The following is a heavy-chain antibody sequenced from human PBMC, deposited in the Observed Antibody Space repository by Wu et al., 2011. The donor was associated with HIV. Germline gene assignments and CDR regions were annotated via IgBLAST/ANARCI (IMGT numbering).Heavy chain of an antibody. CDR3: ARPYCSGGNCLGFDY. J-gene: IGHJ4*02. V-gene: IGHV1-2*02. CDR2: INPNNGGT. D-gene: IGHD2-15*01. CDR1: GYTFTGYY. Sequence: QVQLVQSGAEVKKPGASVKVSCKASGYTFTGYYMYWVRQAPGQGLEWMGWINPNNGGTNYAQKFQGRVTMTRDTSISTAYMELSRLRSDDTAVYYCARPYCSGGNCLGFDYWGQGTPGHRLL.